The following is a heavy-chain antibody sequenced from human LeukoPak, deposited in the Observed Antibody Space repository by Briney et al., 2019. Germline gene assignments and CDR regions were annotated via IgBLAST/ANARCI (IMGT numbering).Heavy chain of an antibody. CDR1: GYTLTDLS. D-gene: IGHD1-26*01. Sequence: ASVKVSCKVSGYTLTDLSMHWVRQAPGKGLEWMGGFDPEDGETIYAQKFQGRVTMTEDTSTDTAYMELSSLRSEDTAVYYCATSIVGATCFDYWGQGTLVTVSS. J-gene: IGHJ4*02. V-gene: IGHV1-24*01. CDR2: FDPEDGET. CDR3: ATSIVGATCFDY.